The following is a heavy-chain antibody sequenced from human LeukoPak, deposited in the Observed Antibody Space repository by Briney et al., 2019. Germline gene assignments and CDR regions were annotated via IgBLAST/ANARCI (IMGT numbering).Heavy chain of an antibody. V-gene: IGHV3-9*01. CDR1: GFTFDDYA. D-gene: IGHD6-13*01. J-gene: IGHJ4*02. CDR2: ISWNSGSI. Sequence: PGRSLRLSCAASGFTFDDYAMHWVRQAPGKGLEWVSGISWNSGSIGYADSVKGRFTISRDNAKNSLYLQMNSLRAEDTALYYCAKSRWQQLVNYFDYWGQGTLVTVSS. CDR3: AKSRWQQLVNYFDY.